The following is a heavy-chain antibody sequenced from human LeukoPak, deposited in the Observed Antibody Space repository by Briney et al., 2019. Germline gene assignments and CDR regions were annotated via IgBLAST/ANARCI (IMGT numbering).Heavy chain of an antibody. CDR2: IKQDGSEK. J-gene: IGHJ4*02. Sequence: GGSLRLSCAASGFTFSSYWMSWVRQAPGKGLEWVANIKQDGSEKYYVDSVKGRFTISRDNAKNSLYLQMNSLRAEDTAVYYCARAGVDCGSDCFLYDYWGQGTLVTVSS. CDR3: ARAGVDCGSDCFLYDY. D-gene: IGHD2-21*02. V-gene: IGHV3-7*01. CDR1: GFTFSSYW.